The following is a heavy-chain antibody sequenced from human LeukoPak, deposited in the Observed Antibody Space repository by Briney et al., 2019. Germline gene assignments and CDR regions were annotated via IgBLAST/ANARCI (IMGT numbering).Heavy chain of an antibody. CDR3: ARLAAAGYYYYYYMDV. CDR1: GGSISSYY. CDR2: IYYSGST. D-gene: IGHD6-13*01. J-gene: IGHJ6*03. V-gene: IGHV4-59*08. Sequence: SETLSLTCTVSGGSISSYYWSWIRQPPGKGLEWIGYIYYSGSTNYNPSLKSRVTISVDTSKNKFSLKLSSVTAADTAEYYCARLAAAGYYYYYYMDVWGKGTTVTVSS.